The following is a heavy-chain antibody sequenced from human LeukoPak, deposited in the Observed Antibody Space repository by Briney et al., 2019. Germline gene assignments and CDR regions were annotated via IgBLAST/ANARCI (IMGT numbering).Heavy chain of an antibody. CDR1: GFTVSSNY. V-gene: IGHV3-23*01. CDR3: AKALRGLPPLFDY. Sequence: GGSLRLSCAASGFTVSSNYMSWVRQAPGKGLEWVSAISGSGGSTYYADSVKGRFTISRDNSKNTLYLQMNSLRAEDTAVYYCAKALRGLPPLFDYWGQGTLVTVSS. D-gene: IGHD5-18*01. J-gene: IGHJ4*02. CDR2: ISGSGGST.